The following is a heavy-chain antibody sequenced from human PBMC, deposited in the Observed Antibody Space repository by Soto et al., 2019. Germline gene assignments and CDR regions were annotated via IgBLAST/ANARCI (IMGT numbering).Heavy chain of an antibody. Sequence: QVQLQESGPRLVEASQTLSLTCTVSNGSITSSGYYWSWIRQPPGKRLEWIGYIYHNGSTFYSPSLQSRLTMSVDTSKNQFSLTLSSVTAADTAVYHCARMSGTYYVPDYWGQGTLVTVSS. CDR2: IYHNGST. D-gene: IGHD1-26*01. CDR1: NGSITSSGYY. V-gene: IGHV4-31*03. CDR3: ARMSGTYYVPDY. J-gene: IGHJ4*02.